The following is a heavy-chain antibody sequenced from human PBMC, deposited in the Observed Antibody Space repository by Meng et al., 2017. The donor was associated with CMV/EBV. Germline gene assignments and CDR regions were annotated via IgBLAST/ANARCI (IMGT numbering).Heavy chain of an antibody. CDR2: IRYDGSNK. Sequence: GESLKISCSASGFTFSSSNMPWVRQAPGKGLEWVAFIRYDGSNKYYADSVKGRFTISKDNSKNTLFLQMNSLRAEDTAMYYCATYWSADYWGQGTLVTVSS. J-gene: IGHJ4*02. V-gene: IGHV3-30*02. CDR1: GFTFSSSN. CDR3: ATYWSADY. D-gene: IGHD1-1*01.